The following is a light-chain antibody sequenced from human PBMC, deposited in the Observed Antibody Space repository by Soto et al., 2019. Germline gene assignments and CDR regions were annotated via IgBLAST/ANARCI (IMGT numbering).Light chain of an antibody. CDR2: AAS. J-gene: IGKJ4*01. V-gene: IGKV1-39*01. Sequence: DIQMTQSPSSLSASIGDRVTITCRASQTISMYLNWYQQKPGKAPILLISAASHLLSGVPSRFSGSGSGTDFTLTIDSLQPEDLATYYCQQSFTIPPLTFGGGTKVEIK. CDR1: QTISMY. CDR3: QQSFTIPPLT.